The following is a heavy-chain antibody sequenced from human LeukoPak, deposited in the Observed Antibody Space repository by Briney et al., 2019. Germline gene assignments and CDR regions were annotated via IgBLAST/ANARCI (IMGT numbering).Heavy chain of an antibody. J-gene: IGHJ4*02. Sequence: PGGSLRLSCAASGFTVSSNYMSWVCQAPGKGLEWVSVIYSGGSTYYADSVKGRFTISRDNSKNTLYLQMNSLRAEDTAVYYCARDNYGKNYFDYWGQGTLVTVSS. V-gene: IGHV3-53*01. D-gene: IGHD3-10*01. CDR3: ARDNYGKNYFDY. CDR2: IYSGGST. CDR1: GFTVSSNY.